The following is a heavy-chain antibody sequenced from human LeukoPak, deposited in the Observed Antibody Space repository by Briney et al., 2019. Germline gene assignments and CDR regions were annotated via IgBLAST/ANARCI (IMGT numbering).Heavy chain of an antibody. CDR3: AREGGYYDSSGSDY. J-gene: IGHJ4*02. V-gene: IGHV1-18*01. D-gene: IGHD3-22*01. Sequence: ASVKVSCKASGGTFSSYAISWVRQAPGLGLEWMGGISAYNGNTNYAQKLQGRVTMTTDTSTSTAYMELRSLRSDDTAVYYCAREGGYYDSSGSDYWGQGTLVTVSS. CDR2: ISAYNGNT. CDR1: GGTFSSYA.